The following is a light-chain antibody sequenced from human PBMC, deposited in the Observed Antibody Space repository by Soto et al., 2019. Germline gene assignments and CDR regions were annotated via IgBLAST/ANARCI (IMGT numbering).Light chain of an antibody. CDR3: ISYTSSSTHWV. V-gene: IGLV2-14*01. CDR2: EVS. CDR1: SSDVGGYNY. Sequence: QSALTQPASVSGSPGQSITISCTGTSSDVGGYNYVSWYQQHPGKAPKLMIYEVSNRPSGVSNRFSGSKSGTSASLTITGLQAEDEADYYCISYTSSSTHWVFGGGTKVTVL. J-gene: IGLJ3*02.